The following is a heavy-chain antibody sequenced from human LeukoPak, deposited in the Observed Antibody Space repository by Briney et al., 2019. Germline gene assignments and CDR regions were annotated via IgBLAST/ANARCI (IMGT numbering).Heavy chain of an antibody. Sequence: ASLKVSCKTSGYTFTNYHIHWVRQAPGLGLEWMGWVDPNNGATNYARKFQGRVIMTRDTSVSTVYMELSRLTSDDTAVYYCTRALRHTSSSGWFDPWGQGSLVTVSS. V-gene: IGHV1-2*02. CDR3: TRALRHTSSSGWFDP. CDR2: VDPNNGAT. CDR1: GYTFTNYH. J-gene: IGHJ5*02. D-gene: IGHD6-6*01.